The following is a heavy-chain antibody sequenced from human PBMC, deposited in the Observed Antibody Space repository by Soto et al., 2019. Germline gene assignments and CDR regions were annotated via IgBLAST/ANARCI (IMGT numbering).Heavy chain of an antibody. Sequence: QVQLVQSGAEVKKPGASVKVSCKASGYTFTGYYMHWVRQAPGQGLEWMGWINPNSGGTNYAQKFQGWVTMTRDTSISTAYMELSRLRSDDTAVYYCATAGPHYYGSGSYLYQNWGQGTLVTVSS. D-gene: IGHD3-10*01. CDR1: GYTFTGYY. CDR3: ATAGPHYYGSGSYLYQN. V-gene: IGHV1-2*04. CDR2: INPNSGGT. J-gene: IGHJ4*02.